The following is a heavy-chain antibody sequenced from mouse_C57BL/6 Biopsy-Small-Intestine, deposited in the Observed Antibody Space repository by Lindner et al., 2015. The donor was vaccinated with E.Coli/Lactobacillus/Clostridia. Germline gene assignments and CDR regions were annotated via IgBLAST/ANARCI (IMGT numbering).Heavy chain of an antibody. Sequence: SVKVSCKTSGYTFTSYGISWLRQVSGQGLEWMGWISGQSGNTDYAQQFQGRVTLTTDTSTSTIYMELSSLGSDDTAVYYCARDLLWSGDFPVTEYFQHWGQGTLV. CDR1: GYTFTSYG. J-gene: IGHJ3*01. D-gene: IGHD1-1*01. CDR2: ISGQSGNT. CDR3: ARDLLWSGDFPVTEYFQH. V-gene: IGHV1-81*01.